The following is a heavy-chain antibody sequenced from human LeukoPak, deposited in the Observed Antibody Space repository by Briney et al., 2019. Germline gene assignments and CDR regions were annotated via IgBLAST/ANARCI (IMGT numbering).Heavy chain of an antibody. CDR2: ISYDGSNK. Sequence: GGSLRLSCAASGFTFSSYAMHWVRQAPGKGLGWVAVISYDGSNKYYADSVKGRFTISRDNSKNTLYLQMNSLRAEDTAVYYCARGPSSWYYYFDYWGQGTLVTVSS. D-gene: IGHD6-13*01. CDR1: GFTFSSYA. J-gene: IGHJ4*02. CDR3: ARGPSSWYYYFDY. V-gene: IGHV3-30*04.